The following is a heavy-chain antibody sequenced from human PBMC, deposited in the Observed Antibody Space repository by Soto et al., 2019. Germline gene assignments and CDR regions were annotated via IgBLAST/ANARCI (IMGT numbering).Heavy chain of an antibody. Sequence: SETLSLICTVSGGSISSYYWSWIRQPPGKGLEWIGYIYYSGSTNYNPSLKSRVTISVDTSKNQFSLKLSSVTAADTAVYYCARDPPDCSSTSCYIPALYYWGQGTLVTVSS. CDR1: GGSISSYY. V-gene: IGHV4-59*01. D-gene: IGHD2-2*02. J-gene: IGHJ4*02. CDR3: ARDPPDCSSTSCYIPALYY. CDR2: IYYSGST.